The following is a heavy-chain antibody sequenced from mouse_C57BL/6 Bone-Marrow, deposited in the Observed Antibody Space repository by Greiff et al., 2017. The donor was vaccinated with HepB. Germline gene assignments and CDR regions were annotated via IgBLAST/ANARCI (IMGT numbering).Heavy chain of an antibody. CDR1: GFTFSSYA. V-gene: IGHV5-9-1*02. Sequence: EVQLVESGEGLVKPGGSLKLSCAASGFTFSSYAMSWVRQTPEKRLEWVAYISSGGDYIYYADTVKGRFTISRDNARNTLYLQMSSLKSEDTAMYYCTRGGRGRVYYAMDYWGQGTSVTVSS. J-gene: IGHJ4*01. CDR3: TRGGRGRVYYAMDY. CDR2: ISSGGDYI.